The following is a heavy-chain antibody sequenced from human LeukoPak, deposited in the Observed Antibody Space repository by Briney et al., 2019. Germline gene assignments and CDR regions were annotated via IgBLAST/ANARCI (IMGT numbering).Heavy chain of an antibody. D-gene: IGHD2-2*02. J-gene: IGHJ5*02. Sequence: ASVKVSCKASGGTFSSYAISWVRQAPGQGLEWMGGIIPIFGTANYAQKFQGRVTITADESTSTAYMELSSLRSEDTAVYYCARVPAAINVWFDPWGQGTLVTVSS. CDR2: IIPIFGTA. V-gene: IGHV1-69*13. CDR1: GGTFSSYA. CDR3: ARVPAAINVWFDP.